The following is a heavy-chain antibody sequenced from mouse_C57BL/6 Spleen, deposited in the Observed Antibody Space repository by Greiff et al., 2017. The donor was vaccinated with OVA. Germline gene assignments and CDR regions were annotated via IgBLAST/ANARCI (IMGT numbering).Heavy chain of an antibody. D-gene: IGHD2-4*01. CDR2: IYPGNSDT. Sequence: EVQLQQSGTVLARPGASVKMSCKTSGYTFTSYWMHWVKQRPGQGLEWIGAIYPGNSDTSYNQKFKGKAKLTAVTSASTAYMELSSLTNEDSAVYYGTKLYDYDVTWCAYWGQGTLVTVSA. V-gene: IGHV1-5*01. J-gene: IGHJ3*01. CDR1: GYTFTSYW. CDR3: TKLYDYDVTWCAY.